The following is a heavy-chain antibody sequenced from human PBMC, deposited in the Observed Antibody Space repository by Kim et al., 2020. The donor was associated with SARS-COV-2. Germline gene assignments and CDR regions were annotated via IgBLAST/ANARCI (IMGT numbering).Heavy chain of an antibody. D-gene: IGHD2-2*01. CDR1: GYTFTSYA. CDR3: ARVPIDIVVVPAATYYYYYYGMDV. Sequence: ASVKVSCKASGYTFTSYAMHWVRQAPGQRLEWMGWINAGNGNTKYSQKFQGRVTITRDTSASTAYMELSSLRSEDTAVYYCARVPIDIVVVPAATYYYYYYGMDVWGQGTTVTVSS. J-gene: IGHJ6*02. V-gene: IGHV1-3*01. CDR2: INAGNGNT.